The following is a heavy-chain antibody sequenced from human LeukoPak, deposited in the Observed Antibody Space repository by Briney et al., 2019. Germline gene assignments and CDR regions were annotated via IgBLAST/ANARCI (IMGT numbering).Heavy chain of an antibody. D-gene: IGHD2-15*01. CDR1: GFTFGYFA. Sequence: GGSLRLSCAASGFTFGYFAMHWVRQAPGKGLEWLAVTSYDGSNKYYADSVKGRFTISRDNSNNTLFLQMDSLRPEDTAVYYCGRDLHSGCLDYWGQGTLVTVSS. CDR2: TSYDGSNK. CDR3: GRDLHSGCLDY. J-gene: IGHJ4*02. V-gene: IGHV3-30-3*01.